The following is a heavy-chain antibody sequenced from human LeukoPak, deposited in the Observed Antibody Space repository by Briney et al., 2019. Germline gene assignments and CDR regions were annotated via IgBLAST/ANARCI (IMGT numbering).Heavy chain of an antibody. CDR3: ARYSSGWYTPFDP. Sequence: SETLSLTCAVYGVSFSGYYWSWVRQPPGKGLEWVGEINHSGRTNYNPSLKSRVTISVDTSKTQFSLKLSSVTAADTAVYYCARYSSGWYTPFDPWGQGTLVTVSS. D-gene: IGHD6-19*01. CDR2: INHSGRT. J-gene: IGHJ5*02. V-gene: IGHV4-34*01. CDR1: GVSFSGYY.